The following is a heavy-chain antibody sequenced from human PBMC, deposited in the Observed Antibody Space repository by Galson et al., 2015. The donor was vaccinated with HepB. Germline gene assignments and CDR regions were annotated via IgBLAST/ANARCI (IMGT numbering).Heavy chain of an antibody. D-gene: IGHD3-9*01. CDR3: ARRHYDILTGYFYFDY. CDR2: IDWDDDK. V-gene: IGHV2-70*01. Sequence: PALVKPTQPLTLTCTVSGFSLSNARMGVSWIRQPPGKALEWLALIDWDDDKYYSTSLKTRLTISKDTSKNQVVLTMTNMDPVDTATYYCARRHYDILTGYFYFDYWGQGTLVTVSS. CDR1: GFSLSNARMG. J-gene: IGHJ4*02.